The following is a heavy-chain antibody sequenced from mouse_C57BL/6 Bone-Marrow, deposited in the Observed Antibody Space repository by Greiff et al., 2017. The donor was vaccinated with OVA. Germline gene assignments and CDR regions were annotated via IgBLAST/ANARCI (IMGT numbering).Heavy chain of an antibody. D-gene: IGHD2-5*01. CDR3: ARGSYYSNYAYYAMDY. CDR1: GFTFSDYY. V-gene: IGHV5-12*01. CDR2: ISNGGGST. J-gene: IGHJ4*01. Sequence: EVMLVESGGGLVQPGGSLKLSCAASGFTFSDYYMYWVRQTPEKRLEWVAYISNGGGSTYYPDTVKGRFTISRDNAKNTLYLQMSRLKSEDTAMYYCARGSYYSNYAYYAMDYWGQGTSVTVSS.